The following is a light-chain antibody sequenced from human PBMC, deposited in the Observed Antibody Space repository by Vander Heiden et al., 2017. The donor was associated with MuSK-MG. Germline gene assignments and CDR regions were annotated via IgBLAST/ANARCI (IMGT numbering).Light chain of an antibody. CDR3: SSNATSNNRV. CDR1: SSDVGGYNY. CDR2: EVS. Sequence: QSGASQPPAAASSPGQSVTISCTGTSSDVGGYNYVSWYQQHPGKAPKVMIYEVSKRPSGVPDRFSGSKSGNTAYLTVYATQAEVEADYYRSSNATSNNRVFGGGTKLTVL. J-gene: IGLJ3*02. V-gene: IGLV2-8*01.